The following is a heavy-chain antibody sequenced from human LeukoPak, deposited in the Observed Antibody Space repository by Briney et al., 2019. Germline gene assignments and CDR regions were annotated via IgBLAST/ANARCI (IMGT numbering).Heavy chain of an antibody. J-gene: IGHJ4*02. V-gene: IGHV1-24*01. CDR3: ATVSYLGYCSSTSCYRSGDY. D-gene: IGHD2-2*02. Sequence: ASVKVSCKASGGTFSSYAISWVRQAPGKGLEWMGGFDPEDGETIYAQKFQGRVTMTEDTSTDTAYMELSSLRSEGTAVYYCATVSYLGYCSSTSCYRSGDYWGQGTLVTVSS. CDR2: FDPEDGET. CDR1: GGTFSSYA.